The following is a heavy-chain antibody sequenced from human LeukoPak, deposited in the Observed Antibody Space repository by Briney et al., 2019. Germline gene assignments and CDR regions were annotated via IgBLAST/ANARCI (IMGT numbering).Heavy chain of an antibody. CDR2: IYYSGST. V-gene: IGHV4-39*01. Sequence: SETLSLTCTVSGGSISSSSYYWGWIRQPPGKGLEWIGSIYYSGSTYYNPSVKSRVTISVDTSKNQFSLKLSSVTAADTAVYYCASSLAVAGTSQIDYWGQGTLVTVSS. J-gene: IGHJ4*02. CDR3: ASSLAVAGTSQIDY. CDR1: GGSISSSSYY. D-gene: IGHD6-19*01.